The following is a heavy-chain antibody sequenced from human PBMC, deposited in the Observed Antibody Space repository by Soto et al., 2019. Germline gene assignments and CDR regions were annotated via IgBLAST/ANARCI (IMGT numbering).Heavy chain of an antibody. V-gene: IGHV1-8*01. Sequence: ASVKVSCKASGYTFSDFDINWLRQASGQGPEWMGWMNAKSGDTFLAQRFQGKFNMTWDTSLSTAYMEVGSLTSDDTAMYYCARGNPFNYAGFDVWGQGTTVTVS. CDR3: ARGNPFNYAGFDV. CDR1: GYTFSDFD. CDR2: MNAKSGDT. J-gene: IGHJ6*02. D-gene: IGHD3-16*01.